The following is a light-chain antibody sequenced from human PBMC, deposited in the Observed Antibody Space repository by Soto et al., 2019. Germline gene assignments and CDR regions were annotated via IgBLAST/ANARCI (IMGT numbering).Light chain of an antibody. CDR1: QSVSSYY. V-gene: IGKV3-20*01. Sequence: EIVLTQSPGTLSLSPGERATLSCRASQSVSSYYLAWYQQKPGQAPRLLIYAASSRATGIPDRFSGGGSGTDFALTISRLEPEDFVVYYCQQYATSQRTFGQGTKVEIK. CDR2: AAS. J-gene: IGKJ1*01. CDR3: QQYATSQRT.